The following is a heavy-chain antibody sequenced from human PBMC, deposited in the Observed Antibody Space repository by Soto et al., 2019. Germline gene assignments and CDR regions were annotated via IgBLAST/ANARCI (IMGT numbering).Heavy chain of an antibody. CDR3: ASPLTVVATIDY. V-gene: IGHV4-39*01. CDR1: GGSITTSNYY. D-gene: IGHD2-21*02. J-gene: IGHJ4*02. CDR2: MYFSGST. Sequence: QLQLQESGPGLVKPSETLSLTCTVSGGSITTSNYYWAWIRQPPGKGLEWLGSMYFSGSTFYNSSLKSRGTISADTSKNQFSLSLTSVTAADTAVYYCASPLTVVATIDYWGQGTLVTVSS.